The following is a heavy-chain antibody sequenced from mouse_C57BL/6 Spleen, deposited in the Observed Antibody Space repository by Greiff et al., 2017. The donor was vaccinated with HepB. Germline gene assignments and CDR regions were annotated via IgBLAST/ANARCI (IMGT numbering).Heavy chain of an antibody. CDR3: ARWSLEGFAY. V-gene: IGHV1-82*01. CDR2: IYPGDGDT. J-gene: IGHJ3*01. CDR1: GYAFSSSW. Sequence: VKLMESGPELVKPGASVKISCKASGYAFSSSWMNWVKQRPGKGLEWIGRIYPGDGDTNYNGKFKGKATLTADKSSSTAYMQLSSLTSEDSAVYFCARWSLEGFAYWGQGTLVTVSA.